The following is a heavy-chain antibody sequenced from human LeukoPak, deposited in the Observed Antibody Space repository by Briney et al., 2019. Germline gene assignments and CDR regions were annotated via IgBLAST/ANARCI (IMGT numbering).Heavy chain of an antibody. V-gene: IGHV3-30*18. CDR1: GFTFSIYG. CDR3: AKAQRTIRQYFYDGMDV. D-gene: IGHD3-9*01. Sequence: PGGSLRLSCAASGFTFSIYGMHWVRQAPGKGLEWVAVISYDGTNKYYADSVKGRFTLSRDNSKNTLYLQMNSLRAEDTAVYFCAKAQRTIRQYFYDGMDVWGQGATVTVSS. J-gene: IGHJ6*02. CDR2: ISYDGTNK.